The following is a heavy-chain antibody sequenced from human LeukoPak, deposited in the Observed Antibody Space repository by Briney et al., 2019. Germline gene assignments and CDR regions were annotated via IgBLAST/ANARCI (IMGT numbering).Heavy chain of an antibody. CDR3: AKSYDSSGYYSAPFDY. D-gene: IGHD3-22*01. V-gene: IGHV3-23*01. CDR1: GFTFSSYA. J-gene: IGHJ4*02. Sequence: GGSLRLSCAASGFTFSSYAMSWVRQAPGKGLEWVSAISGSGGSTYYADSVKGRFTISRDNSKNTLYLQMNSLRAEDTAVYYCAKSYDSSGYYSAPFDYWGQGTLVTVSS. CDR2: ISGSGGST.